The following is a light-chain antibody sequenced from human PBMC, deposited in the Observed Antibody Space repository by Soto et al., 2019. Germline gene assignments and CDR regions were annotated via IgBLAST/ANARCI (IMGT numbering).Light chain of an antibody. CDR3: QQYNNWPLT. J-gene: IGKJ4*01. Sequence: EIVMTQSPATLSVSPGERATLSCRASQSVSGNLAWYQQKPGQAPRLLIYGASTRATGIPARFSGSGSGTEFTLTVSSLQSEDFAVYYCQQYNNWPLTFGGGTKVEIK. V-gene: IGKV3-15*01. CDR1: QSVSGN. CDR2: GAS.